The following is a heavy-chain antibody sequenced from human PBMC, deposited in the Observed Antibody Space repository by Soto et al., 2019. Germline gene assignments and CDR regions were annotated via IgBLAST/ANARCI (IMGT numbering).Heavy chain of an antibody. CDR1: GGSISSSNW. CDR2: IYHSGST. V-gene: IGHV4-4*02. CDR3: ASRTKWELLNWYYYYYMDV. Sequence: SETLSLTCAVSGGSISSSNWWSWVRQPPGKGLEWIGEIYHSGSTNYNPSLKSRVTISVDKSKNQFSLKLSSVTAADTAVYYCASRTKWELLNWYYYYYMDVWGKGTTVTVSS. J-gene: IGHJ6*03. D-gene: IGHD1-26*01.